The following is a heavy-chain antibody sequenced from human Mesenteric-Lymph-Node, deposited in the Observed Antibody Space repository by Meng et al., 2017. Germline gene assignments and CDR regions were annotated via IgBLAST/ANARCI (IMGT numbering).Heavy chain of an antibody. J-gene: IGHJ5*02. CDR1: GGSFRSFV. CDR2: IIPLFGTA. CDR3: ASVSRGYWFDP. D-gene: IGHD3-16*01. Sequence: SVKVSCKASGGSFRSFVINWVRQAPGQGLEWMGGIIPLFGTATYAQKFQGRVTVTADASTSTAYMELSSLRSDDTAVYYCASVSRGYWFDPWGQGTLVTVSS. V-gene: IGHV1-69*13.